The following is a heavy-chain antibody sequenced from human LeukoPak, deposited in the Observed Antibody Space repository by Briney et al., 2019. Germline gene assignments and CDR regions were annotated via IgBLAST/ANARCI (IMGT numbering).Heavy chain of an antibody. CDR2: INHSGST. CDR1: GGSFSGYY. D-gene: IGHD2-2*01. V-gene: IGHV4-34*01. Sequence: IPSETLSLTCAVYGGSFSGYYWSWIRQPPGKGLEWIGEINHSGSTNYNPSLKSRDTISVDTSKNQFSLKLSSVTAADTAVYYCARGYCSSTSCPGGGWFDPWGQGTLVTVSS. CDR3: ARGYCSSTSCPGGGWFDP. J-gene: IGHJ5*02.